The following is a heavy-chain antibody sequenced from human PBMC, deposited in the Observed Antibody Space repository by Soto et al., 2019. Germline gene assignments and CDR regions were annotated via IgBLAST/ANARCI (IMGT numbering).Heavy chain of an antibody. CDR3: ARDLKGSSCYDY. J-gene: IGHJ4*02. V-gene: IGHV4-59*01. D-gene: IGHD2-15*01. CDR2: IYYSGNT. CDR1: GGSTSGYY. Sequence: SETLSLTCTVSGGSTSGYYWSWIRQPPGKGLEWIGYIYYSGNTDYNPSLKSRVYISVDTSKNQFSLQLTSLTAADTAVYYCARDLKGSSCYDYWGQGTLVTVSS.